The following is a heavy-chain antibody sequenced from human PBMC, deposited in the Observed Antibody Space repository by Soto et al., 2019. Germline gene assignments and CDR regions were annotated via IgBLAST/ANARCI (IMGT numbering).Heavy chain of an antibody. V-gene: IGHV3-33*01. Sequence: PGGSLSLSCAASGFTFSSYGMHWVRQTPGKGLEWVAVMCYDGTNTDYADSVRGRLTTTRDNPKNTLYRQMESLSAEDTAFYNCARGHYGDYDRPFDYWGQGSLVTVSS. CDR2: MCYDGTNT. CDR1: GFTFSSYG. D-gene: IGHD4-17*01. CDR3: ARGHYGDYDRPFDY. J-gene: IGHJ4*02.